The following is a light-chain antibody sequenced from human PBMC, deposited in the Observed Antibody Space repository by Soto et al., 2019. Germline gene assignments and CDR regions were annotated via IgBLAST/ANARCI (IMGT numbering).Light chain of an antibody. J-gene: IGKJ4*01. V-gene: IGKV3-11*01. CDR2: DAS. CDR3: QQRSDWPLT. Sequence: EIVLTQSQGTLSLSPGERATLSCRASQSVSSYLAWYQQKPGQAPRLLIYDASNRATGIPARFSGSGSGTDFTLTISSLEPEDFAVYYCQQRSDWPLTFGGGTKMDIK. CDR1: QSVSSY.